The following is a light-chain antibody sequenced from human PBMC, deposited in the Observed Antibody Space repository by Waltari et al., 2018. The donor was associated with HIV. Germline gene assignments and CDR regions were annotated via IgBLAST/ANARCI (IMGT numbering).Light chain of an antibody. CDR1: SSNIGAGYD. CDR3: QSYDSSLSDLL. CDR2: GNN. V-gene: IGLV1-40*01. Sequence: QSVLTQPPSVSGAPGQRVTIPCTGSSSNIGAGYDVHWYQQLPGKAPKLLISGNNKRPSGVPDRFSGSKSGTSTALAITGLQAEDEADYYCQSYDSSLSDLLFGGGTKLTVL. J-gene: IGLJ3*02.